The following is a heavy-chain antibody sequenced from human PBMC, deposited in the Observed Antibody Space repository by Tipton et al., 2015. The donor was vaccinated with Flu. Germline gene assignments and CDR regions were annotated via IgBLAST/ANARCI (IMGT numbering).Heavy chain of an antibody. Sequence: TLSLTCTVSGGSISSSSYYWGWIRQPPGKGLEWIGSIYYSGSTYYNPSLKSRVTISVDTSKNQFSLKLSSVTAADTAVYYCARRVGVSQYSSGWYGPFDYWGQGTLVTVSS. D-gene: IGHD6-19*01. V-gene: IGHV4-39*01. CDR2: IYYSGST. CDR3: ARRVGVSQYSSGWYGPFDY. CDR1: GGSISSSSYY. J-gene: IGHJ4*02.